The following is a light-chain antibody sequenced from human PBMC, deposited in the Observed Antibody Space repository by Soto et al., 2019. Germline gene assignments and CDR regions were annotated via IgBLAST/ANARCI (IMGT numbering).Light chain of an antibody. J-gene: IGLJ3*02. CDR1: VLPKQY. CDR2: KDT. Sequence: SSELTQPPSVSVSPGQTARISCYGDVLPKQYAYWYQQKPGQAPSLVMYKDTERPSGIPDRFSGSTSGTTVTLTISGAQAEDEADYYCQSANTSGYYKVLFGGGTKLTVL. CDR3: QSANTSGYYKVL. V-gene: IGLV3-25*03.